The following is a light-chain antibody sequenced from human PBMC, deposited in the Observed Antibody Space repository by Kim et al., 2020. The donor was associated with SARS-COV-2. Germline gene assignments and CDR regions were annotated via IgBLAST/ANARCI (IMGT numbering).Light chain of an antibody. CDR2: KDS. V-gene: IGLV3-25*03. CDR1: ALPKEY. CDR3: QSSDSSDTNWV. J-gene: IGLJ3*02. Sequence: SYELTQPPSVSASPGQTARITCSGDALPKEYASWYQQKPGQAPVLVIYKDSERPSGIPERFSGSTSGTTVTLTISGVQAEDEADYYCQSSDSSDTNWVFGGGTQLTVL.